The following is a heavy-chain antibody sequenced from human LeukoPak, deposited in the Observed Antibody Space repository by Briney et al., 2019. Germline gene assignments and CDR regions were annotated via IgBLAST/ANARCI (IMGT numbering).Heavy chain of an antibody. V-gene: IGHV1-2*02. D-gene: IGHD2-2*01. CDR1: GYTFSDYY. Sequence: ASVKASCKAYGYTFSDYYMHWVRQAPGQGLEWMVWINPKSGGANFAEKFQGRVIMTRDTSIRTVYMELSRVTYDETAVYYCARGVGTSWFDPWGQGTLVTVSS. CDR2: INPKSGGA. J-gene: IGHJ5*02. CDR3: ARGVGTSWFDP.